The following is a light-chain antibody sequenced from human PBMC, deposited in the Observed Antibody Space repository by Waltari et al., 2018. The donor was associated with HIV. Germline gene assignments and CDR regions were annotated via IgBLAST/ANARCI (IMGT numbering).Light chain of an antibody. CDR3: QSTARSGSYII. Sequence: SYELTQPPSLSVSPGQTARITCSGDALSMQYGYWYQQKPGQAPVLVIYKESERSSGSPERFSGSSSGTTVTLTISGAQAEDEAAYFCQSTARSGSYIIFGGGTKLTVL. CDR1: ALSMQY. J-gene: IGLJ2*01. V-gene: IGLV3-25*03. CDR2: KES.